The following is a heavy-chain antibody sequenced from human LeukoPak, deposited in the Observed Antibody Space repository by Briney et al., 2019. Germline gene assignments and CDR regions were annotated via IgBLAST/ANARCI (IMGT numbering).Heavy chain of an antibody. V-gene: IGHV1-18*04. CDR2: ISAYNGNT. Sequence: ASVKVSCKASGYTFTGYYMHWVRQAPGQGLEWMGWISAYNGNTNYAQKLQGRVTMTTDTSTSTAYMELSRLRSDDTAVYYCARMGTIFGVVTSSKFDYWGQGTLVTVSS. CDR1: GYTFTGYY. J-gene: IGHJ4*02. CDR3: ARMGTIFGVVTSSKFDY. D-gene: IGHD3-3*01.